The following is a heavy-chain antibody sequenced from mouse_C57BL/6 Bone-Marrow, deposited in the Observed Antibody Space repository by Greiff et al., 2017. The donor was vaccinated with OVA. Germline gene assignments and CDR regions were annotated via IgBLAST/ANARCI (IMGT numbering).Heavy chain of an antibody. Sequence: VQLQQSGPVLVKPGASVKMSCKASGYTFTDYYMNWVKQSHGKSLEWIGVINPYNGGTSYNQKFKGKATLTVDKSSSTAYMELNSLTSEDSAVYYCARRYGSSLYYYAMDYWGQGTSVTVSS. D-gene: IGHD1-1*01. V-gene: IGHV1-19*01. CDR2: INPYNGGT. CDR1: GYTFTDYY. J-gene: IGHJ4*01. CDR3: ARRYGSSLYYYAMDY.